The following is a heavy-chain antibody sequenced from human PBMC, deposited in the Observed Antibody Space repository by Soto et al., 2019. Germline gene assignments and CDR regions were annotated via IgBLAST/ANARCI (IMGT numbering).Heavy chain of an antibody. CDR3: TTDPYMITFGGVIVPLDY. J-gene: IGHJ4*02. V-gene: IGHV3-15*01. CDR2: IKSKTDGGTT. CDR1: GFTFSNAW. D-gene: IGHD3-16*02. Sequence: GGSLRLSCAASGFTFSNAWMSWVRQAPGKGLEWVGRIKSKTDGGTTDYAAPVKGRFTISRDDSKNTLYLQMNSLKTEDTAVYYCTTDPYMITFGGVIVPLDYWGQGTLVTVSS.